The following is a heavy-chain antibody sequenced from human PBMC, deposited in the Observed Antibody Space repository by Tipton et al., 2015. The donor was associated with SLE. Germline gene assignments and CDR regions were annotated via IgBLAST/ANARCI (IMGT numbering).Heavy chain of an antibody. V-gene: IGHV6-1*01. Sequence: GLVKPSQTLSLTCAISGDSVSSNSITWNWIRQSPSRGLEWLGRTYYRSQWYSEYAVSVKSRVTINADTSKNQFSLQLNSVTPDDTAIYYCTRGQTWAGGYFDLWGRGTLVTVSS. J-gene: IGHJ2*01. CDR1: GDSVSSNSIT. CDR2: TYYRSQWYS. D-gene: IGHD6-19*01. CDR3: TRGQTWAGGYFDL.